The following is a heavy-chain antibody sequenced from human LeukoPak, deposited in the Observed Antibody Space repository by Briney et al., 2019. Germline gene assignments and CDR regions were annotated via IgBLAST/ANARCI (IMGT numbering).Heavy chain of an antibody. CDR2: IGWNSGGI. V-gene: IGHV3-9*01. CDR1: GFTFDDYA. CDR3: VKVTAAGFVDH. D-gene: IGHD6-13*01. J-gene: IGHJ4*02. Sequence: PGRSLRLSCAASGFTFDDYAMHWVRQAPGNGLEWVSGIGWNSGGIVYADSVKGRFTISRDNAKNSLYLQMNSLGAEDTALYYCVKVTAAGFVDHWGQGTLVTVSS.